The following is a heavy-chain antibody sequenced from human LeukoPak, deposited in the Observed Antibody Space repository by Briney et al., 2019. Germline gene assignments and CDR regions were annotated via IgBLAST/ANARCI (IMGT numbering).Heavy chain of an antibody. CDR1: GFTFSTYW. CDR2: ISSDGSST. J-gene: IGHJ6*02. V-gene: IGHV3-74*01. Sequence: PGGPLRLSCAASGFTFSTYWMHWVRQAPGKGLVWLSRISSDGSSTNYADSVKGRFTISRDNAKNTLYLQMNSLRAEDTAVYYCARGNYYGMDVWGQGTTVTVSS. CDR3: ARGNYYGMDV.